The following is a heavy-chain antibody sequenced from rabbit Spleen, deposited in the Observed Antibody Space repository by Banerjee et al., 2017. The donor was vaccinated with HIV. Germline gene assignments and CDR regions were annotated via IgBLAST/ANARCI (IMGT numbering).Heavy chain of an antibody. Sequence: QEHLVESGGGLVQPGGSLKLSCTASGFDFINYGMTWVRQAPGKGLEWIGYIEPIFGNTYYASWVNGRFTISSHNAQNTLYLQLSSLTAADTATYFCARFYAGYGDFGYAAMWGPGTLVTVS. J-gene: IGHJ6*01. CDR2: IEPIFGNT. V-gene: IGHV1S47*01. CDR1: GFDFINYG. D-gene: IGHD7-1*01. CDR3: ARFYAGYGDFGYAAM.